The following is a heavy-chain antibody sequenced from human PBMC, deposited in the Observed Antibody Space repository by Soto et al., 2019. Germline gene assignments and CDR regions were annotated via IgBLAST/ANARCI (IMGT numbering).Heavy chain of an antibody. Sequence: QVQLVQSGAEVKKPGSSVKVSCKASGGTFSSYTISWVRQAPGQGLEWMGRIIPILGIANYAQKFQGRVTITADKSTSTAYMELSSLRSEDTAVYYCAGECPSFGGCFDYWGQGTLVTVSS. D-gene: IGHD3-3*01. J-gene: IGHJ4*02. CDR1: GGTFSSYT. CDR2: IIPILGIA. CDR3: AGECPSFGGCFDY. V-gene: IGHV1-69*08.